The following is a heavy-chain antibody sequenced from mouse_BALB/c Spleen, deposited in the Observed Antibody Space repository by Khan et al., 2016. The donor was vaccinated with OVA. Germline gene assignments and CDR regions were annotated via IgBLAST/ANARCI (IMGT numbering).Heavy chain of an antibody. CDR2: ISDLAYTI. CDR3: ARGGGTAPFAY. D-gene: IGHD1-2*01. J-gene: IGHJ3*01. V-gene: IGHV5-15*02. CDR1: GFTFSDYG. Sequence: EVELVESGGGLVQPGGSRKLSCAASGFTFSDYGMAWFRQAPGKGPEWVAFISDLAYTIYYGDAVTGRFTISRENAKNTLYLEMSSLRAEDTAIYYCARGGGTAPFAYWGLGTLVTVSA.